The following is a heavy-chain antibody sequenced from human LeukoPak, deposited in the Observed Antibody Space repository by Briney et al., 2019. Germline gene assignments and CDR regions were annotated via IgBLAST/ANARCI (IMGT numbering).Heavy chain of an antibody. D-gene: IGHD6-19*01. CDR2: INSDGSST. CDR3: ARGIAVAGTGDY. Sequence: PGGSLRLSCAASGFTFSSYGMHWVRQAPGKGLVWVSRINSDGSSTSYADSVKGRFTISRDNAKNTLYLQMNSLRAEDTAVYYCARGIAVAGTGDYWGQGTLVTVSS. CDR1: GFTFSSYG. J-gene: IGHJ4*02. V-gene: IGHV3-74*01.